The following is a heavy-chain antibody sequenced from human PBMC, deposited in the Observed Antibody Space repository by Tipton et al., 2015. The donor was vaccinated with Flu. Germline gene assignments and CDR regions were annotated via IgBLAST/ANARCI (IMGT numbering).Heavy chain of an antibody. CDR2: ISSSSSYI. CDR3: AKDSSRRIRTLVY. CDR1: GFTFSSYS. J-gene: IGHJ4*02. D-gene: IGHD1-14*01. Sequence: SLRLSCAASGFTFSSYSMNWVRQAPGKGLEWVSSISSSSSYIYYADSVKGRFTISRDNAKNSLYLQMNSLRAEDTALYYCAKDSSRRIRTLVYWGQGTLVTVSS. V-gene: IGHV3-21*04.